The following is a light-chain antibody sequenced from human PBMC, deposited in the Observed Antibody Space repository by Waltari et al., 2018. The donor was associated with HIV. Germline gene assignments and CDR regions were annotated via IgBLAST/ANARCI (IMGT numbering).Light chain of an antibody. CDR1: TGSVSRKNY. CDR2: DTE. J-gene: IGLJ3*02. CDR3: LLSFSGVRV. Sequence: QAVVTQEPSLSVSPGGTVTVTCASFTGSVSRKNYVHWIQLKPGQAPRTLIYDTEKGHPRTPGRFSVSLVGVRAALTLSGSLTDDEADYYCLLSFSGVRVFGGGTKLTV. V-gene: IGLV7-46*01.